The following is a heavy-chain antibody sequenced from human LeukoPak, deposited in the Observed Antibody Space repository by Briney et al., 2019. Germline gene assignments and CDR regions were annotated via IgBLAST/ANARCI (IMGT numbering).Heavy chain of an antibody. J-gene: IGHJ6*03. CDR1: GGSFSGYY. Sequence: SSETLSLTCAVYGGSFSGYYRSWIRQPPGKGLEWIGEINHSGSTNYNPSLKSRVTISVDTSKNQFSLKLSSVTAADTAVYCCARGAVAGTGYYYMDVWGKGTTVTVSS. CDR3: ARGAVAGTGYYYMDV. CDR2: INHSGST. D-gene: IGHD6-19*01. V-gene: IGHV4-34*01.